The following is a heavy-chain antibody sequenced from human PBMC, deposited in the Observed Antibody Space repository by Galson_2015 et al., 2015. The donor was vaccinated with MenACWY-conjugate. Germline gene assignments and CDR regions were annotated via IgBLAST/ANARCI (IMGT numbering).Heavy chain of an antibody. CDR2: ISPIDSKT. Sequence: QSGAEVKKPGESLTISCTASGYNFIPYWIGWVRQVPGKGLEWVGLISPIDSKTRYSPAFEGRVTISADNSITTAYLQWNSLQASDTAMYYCARHPPGGRGMDVWGQGTTVTVSS. V-gene: IGHV5-51*01. CDR3: ARHPPGGRGMDV. CDR1: GYNFIPYW. D-gene: IGHD1-26*01. J-gene: IGHJ6*02.